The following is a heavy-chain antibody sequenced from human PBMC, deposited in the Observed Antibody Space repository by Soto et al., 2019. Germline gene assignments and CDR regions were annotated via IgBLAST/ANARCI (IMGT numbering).Heavy chain of an antibody. CDR3: ARASSPYFDLFSAFDP. D-gene: IGHD3-9*01. CDR1: GGTLSSGSYY. V-gene: IGHV4-61*01. J-gene: IGHJ5*02. Sequence: KTSETLSLTCTVSGGTLSSGSYYWSWIRQPPGKTLEWIGYIYYSGTTKYNPSLKSRVTVSVDTSKNQFSLKLSSVTAADTAVYYCARASSPYFDLFSAFDPWGQGTRVTVSS. CDR2: IYYSGTT.